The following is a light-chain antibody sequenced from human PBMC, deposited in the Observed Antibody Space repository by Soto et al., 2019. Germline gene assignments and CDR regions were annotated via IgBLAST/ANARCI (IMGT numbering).Light chain of an antibody. V-gene: IGKV3-11*01. J-gene: IGKJ4*01. CDR1: QSVINS. CDR3: QQHISWPLT. Sequence: EIVLTQSPATLSLSPGERATLSCRASQSVINSLAWYQQKPGQAPRLLVYDASNRATGIPTRFSGSGSGTDFTLTISNLEPEDFAVYYCQQHISWPLTFGGGTKVEIK. CDR2: DAS.